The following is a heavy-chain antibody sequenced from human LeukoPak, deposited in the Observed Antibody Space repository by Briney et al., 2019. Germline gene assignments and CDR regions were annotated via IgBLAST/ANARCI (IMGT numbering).Heavy chain of an antibody. CDR3: ARQMNTVTADY. CDR1: GGSISSSSYF. D-gene: IGHD4-17*01. V-gene: IGHV4-39*01. Sequence: SETLSLTCTVSGGSISSSSYFWGWIRQPPGKGLEWIGSIFYRGSTYYNPSLNSRVTISIDTSKNQFSLRLSSVTAADTAVYYCARQMNTVTADYWGQGTLVTVSS. J-gene: IGHJ4*02. CDR2: IFYRGST.